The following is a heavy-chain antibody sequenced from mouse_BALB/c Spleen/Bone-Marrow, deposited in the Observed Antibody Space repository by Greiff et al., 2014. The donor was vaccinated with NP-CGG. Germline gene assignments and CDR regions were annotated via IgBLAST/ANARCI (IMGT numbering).Heavy chain of an antibody. J-gene: IGHJ4*01. V-gene: IGHV1-15*01. CDR1: GYTFTDYE. D-gene: IGHD2-1*01. Sequence: QVQLQQSGAELVRPGASVALSCKASGYTFTDYEMHWVKRTPVHGLEWIGAIDPETGGTAYNQKFKGKATLTADKSSSTAYMELRSLTSEDSAVYYCTRSLYGNYVMDFWGQGTSVTVSS. CDR2: IDPETGGT. CDR3: TRSLYGNYVMDF.